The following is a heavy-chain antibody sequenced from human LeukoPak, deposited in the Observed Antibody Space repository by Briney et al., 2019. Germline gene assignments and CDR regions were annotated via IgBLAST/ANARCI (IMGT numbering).Heavy chain of an antibody. D-gene: IGHD6-19*01. CDR2: ISGSGGST. J-gene: IGHJ4*02. CDR3: AKTSIAVAGPSDLDY. Sequence: GGSLRLSCAASGFTFSSYAMSWVRQAPGKGLEWVSAISGSGGSTYYADSVKGRFTIPRDNSKNTLYLQMNSLRAEDTAVYYCAKTSIAVAGPSDLDYWGQGTLVTVSS. V-gene: IGHV3-23*01. CDR1: GFTFSSYA.